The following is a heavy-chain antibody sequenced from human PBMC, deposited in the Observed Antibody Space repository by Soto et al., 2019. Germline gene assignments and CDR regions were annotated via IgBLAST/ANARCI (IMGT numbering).Heavy chain of an antibody. Sequence: SETLSLTCAVSGDSISRGGYSWTWIRQPPGKALEWIGNIYDSGSTSYNPSLKSRVTISVDTSKNQFSLRLTSVTAADTAVYFCARGSSSYYDYGMDVWGQGTTVTV. CDR3: ARGSSSYYDYGMDV. CDR2: IYDSGST. J-gene: IGHJ6*02. D-gene: IGHD6-6*01. CDR1: GDSISRGGYS. V-gene: IGHV4-30-2*01.